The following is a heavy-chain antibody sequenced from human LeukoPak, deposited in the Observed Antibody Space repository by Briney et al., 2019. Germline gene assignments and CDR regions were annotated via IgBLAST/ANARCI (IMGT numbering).Heavy chain of an antibody. CDR3: AREALNPSYYDFWSGYPFDY. CDR1: GGTFSSYA. J-gene: IGHJ4*02. D-gene: IGHD3-3*01. V-gene: IGHV1-69*05. Sequence: SVKVSCKASGGTFSSYAISWVRQAPGQGLEWMGRIIPIFGTANYAQKFQGRVTIPTDESTSTAYMELSSLRSEDTAVYYCAREALNPSYYDFWSGYPFDYWGQGTLVTVSS. CDR2: IIPIFGTA.